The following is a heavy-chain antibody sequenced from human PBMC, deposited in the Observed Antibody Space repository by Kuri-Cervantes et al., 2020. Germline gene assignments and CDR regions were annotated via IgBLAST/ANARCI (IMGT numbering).Heavy chain of an antibody. CDR2: ITNSGSPTV. J-gene: IGHJ4*02. CDR1: GFNFNEYY. V-gene: IGHV3-11*04. Sequence: GGSLRLSCAASGFNFNEYYMSWVRQAPGKGLEWISYITNSGSPTVSYADSVKGRFTVSRDNAKNSLYLQMNSLRGEDTAVYYCARVDPSGAMIGGIDYWGQGTLVTVSS. CDR3: ARVDPSGAMIGGIDY. D-gene: IGHD3-22*01.